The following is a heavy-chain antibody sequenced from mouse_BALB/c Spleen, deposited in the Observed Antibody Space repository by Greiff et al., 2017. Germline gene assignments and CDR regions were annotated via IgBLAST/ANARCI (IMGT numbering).Heavy chain of an antibody. J-gene: IGHJ4*01. CDR3: ARSDKQYYYAMDY. CDR1: GFTFSSFG. V-gene: IGHV5-17*02. CDR2: ISSGSSTI. Sequence: EVQVVESGGGLVQPGGSRKLSCAASGFTFSSFGMHWVRQAPEKGLEWVAYISSGSSTIYYADTVKGRFTISRDNPKNTLFLQMTSLRSEDTAMYYCARSDKQYYYAMDYWGEGTSVTVSS.